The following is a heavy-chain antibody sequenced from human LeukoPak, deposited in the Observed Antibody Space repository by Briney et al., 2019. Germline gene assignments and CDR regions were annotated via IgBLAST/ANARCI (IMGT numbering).Heavy chain of an antibody. D-gene: IGHD5-12*01. CDR2: IIPIFGTA. Sequence: ASVKVSCKASGYTFTSYYMHWVRQAPGQGLEWMGGIIPIFGTANYAQKFQGRVTITADESTSTAYMELSSLRSEDTAVYYCARTSGYDYHYYYYMDVWGKGTTVTISS. CDR3: ARTSGYDYHYYYYMDV. J-gene: IGHJ6*03. V-gene: IGHV1-69*13. CDR1: GYTFTSYY.